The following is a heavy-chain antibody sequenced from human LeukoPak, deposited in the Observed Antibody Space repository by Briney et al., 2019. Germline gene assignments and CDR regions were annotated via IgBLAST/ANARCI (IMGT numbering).Heavy chain of an antibody. Sequence: KAGGSLRLSCAASGFTFSSYSMSWVRQAPGKGLEWVSSISSSSSYIYYADSVKGRFTISRDNAKNSLYLQMNSLRAEDTAVYYCARDPRGAAAGTDLFDYWGQGTLVTVSS. V-gene: IGHV3-21*01. CDR1: GFTFSSYS. CDR2: ISSSSSYI. D-gene: IGHD6-13*01. CDR3: ARDPRGAAAGTDLFDY. J-gene: IGHJ4*02.